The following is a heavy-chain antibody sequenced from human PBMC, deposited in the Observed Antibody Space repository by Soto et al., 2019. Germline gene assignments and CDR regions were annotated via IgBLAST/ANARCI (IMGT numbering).Heavy chain of an antibody. CDR3: ARKAWNQYYFDY. J-gene: IGHJ4*02. CDR1: GYTFTRYG. D-gene: IGHD1-1*01. CDR2: ISAYNGNT. V-gene: IGHV1-18*04. Sequence: GASVKVSFKASGYTFTRYGISWVRQAPGQGLEWMGWISAYNGNTNYAQKLQGRVTMTTDTSTSTAYMELRSLRSDDTAVYYCARKAWNQYYFDYWGQGTLVTVSS.